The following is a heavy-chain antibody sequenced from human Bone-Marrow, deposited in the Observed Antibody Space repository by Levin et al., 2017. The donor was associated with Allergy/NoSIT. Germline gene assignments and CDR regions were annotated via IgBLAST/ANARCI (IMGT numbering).Heavy chain of an antibody. D-gene: IGHD6-13*01. CDR1: GGSVTSGDYY. J-gene: IGHJ4*02. Sequence: GSLRLSCSVSGGSVTSGDYYWSWIRKPPGTGLEWIGFIHSSGSTNYIPSLKSRVTMSHDTSKNQLSLSLTSVTAADTAIYYCARVSAAGGTRLFDYWGQGTLVTVSS. CDR2: IHSSGST. CDR3: ARVSAAGGTRLFDY. V-gene: IGHV4-61*08.